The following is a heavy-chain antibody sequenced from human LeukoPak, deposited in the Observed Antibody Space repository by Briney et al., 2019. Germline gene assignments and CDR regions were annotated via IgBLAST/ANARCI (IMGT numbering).Heavy chain of an antibody. CDR1: GGPFSGYF. J-gene: IGHJ4*02. V-gene: IGHV4-34*01. D-gene: IGHD3-10*01. CDR2: IHNNGTT. Sequence: PSETLSLTCAVSGGPFSGYFWSWIRQSSGKGLEWIGEIHNNGTTNYNPSLNSRVTISEDTSKNQFYLNLSSMTAADTAVYYCARRYYYNLGSFPFDFWGQGTLVTVSS. CDR3: ARRYYYNLGSFPFDF.